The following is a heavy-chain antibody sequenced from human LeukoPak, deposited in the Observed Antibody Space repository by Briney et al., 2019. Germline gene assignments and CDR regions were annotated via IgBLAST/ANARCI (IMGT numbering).Heavy chain of an antibody. CDR2: ISSSGGKT. V-gene: IGHV3-23*01. J-gene: IGHJ4*02. D-gene: IGHD3-10*01. CDR1: GFTFSSNA. Sequence: PGGSLRLSCAASGFTFSSNAMSWVRQAPGKGLEWVSAISSSGGKTPYADSVKGRFTISRDHPKNTLYLQMNGLRAEDTAVYYCAKDASADYWGQGTLVTVSS. CDR3: AKDASADY.